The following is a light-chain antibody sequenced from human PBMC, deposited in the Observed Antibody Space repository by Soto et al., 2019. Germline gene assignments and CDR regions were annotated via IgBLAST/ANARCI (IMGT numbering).Light chain of an antibody. Sequence: ILMTQSPATLSVSPGERATLSCRASQSVSSDLAWYQQKPGQAPRLLIYGASTRATDIPARFSGNGSGTEFTLSISSLQSEYFAARYCQPYSVWAPGLTFGGWTKLEIX. V-gene: IGKV3-15*01. CDR2: GAS. CDR1: QSVSSD. J-gene: IGKJ4*01. CDR3: QPYSVWAPGLT.